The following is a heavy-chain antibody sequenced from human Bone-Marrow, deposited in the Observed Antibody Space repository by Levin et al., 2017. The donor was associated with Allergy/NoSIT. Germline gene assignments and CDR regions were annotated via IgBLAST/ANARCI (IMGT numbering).Heavy chain of an antibody. D-gene: IGHD5-18*01. CDR2: ISHDGSDK. Sequence: GESLKISCGASGFTFNRYVMYWVRQAPGKGLEWVTVISHDGSDKYYADFVKGRFAISRDNSKNTMYLQMNSLRAEDTAMYYCVRDGPVDTAFDNWGQGTLVTVSS. CDR1: GFTFNRYV. J-gene: IGHJ4*02. V-gene: IGHV3-30*09. CDR3: VRDGPVDTAFDN.